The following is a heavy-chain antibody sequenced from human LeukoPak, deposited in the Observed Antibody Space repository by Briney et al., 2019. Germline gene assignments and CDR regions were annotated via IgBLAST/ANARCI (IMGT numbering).Heavy chain of an antibody. CDR1: GGSISSSSYY. Sequence: SETLSLTCTVSGGSISSSSYYWGWIRQPPGKGLEWIGSIYYSGSTYYNPSLKSRVTISVDTSKNQFSLKLSSVTAADTAVYYCARPLLGIPYYMDVWGKGTTVTVSS. D-gene: IGHD2-21*01. J-gene: IGHJ6*03. CDR2: IYYSGST. CDR3: ARPLLGIPYYMDV. V-gene: IGHV4-39*01.